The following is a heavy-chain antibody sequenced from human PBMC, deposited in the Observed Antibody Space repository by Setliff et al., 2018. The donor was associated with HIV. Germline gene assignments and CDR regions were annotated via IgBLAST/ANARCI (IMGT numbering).Heavy chain of an antibody. J-gene: IGHJ4*02. CDR2: ISGTGTTV. CDR3: VRDQLRWPERWDFDL. D-gene: IGHD1-26*01. V-gene: IGHV3-48*01. Sequence: PGGSLRLSCTASGFVFRDHSLHWVRQAPGGGLEWLSYISGTGTTVSYADSVRGRFIISRDSVRNEVYLQMKSLRVDDTALYYCVRDQLRWPERWDFDLWGQGTLVTVSS. CDR1: GFVFRDHS.